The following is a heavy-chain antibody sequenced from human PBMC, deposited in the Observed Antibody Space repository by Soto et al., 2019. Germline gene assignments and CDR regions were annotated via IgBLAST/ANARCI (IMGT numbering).Heavy chain of an antibody. Sequence: GGSLRLSCAASGFTFSSYAMSWVRQAPGKGLEWVSAISGSGGSTYYADSVKGRFTISRDNSKNTLYLKMNSLRAEDTAVYYCAKEILAYCGGDCYSGGMDVWGQGTTVTVSS. J-gene: IGHJ6*02. D-gene: IGHD2-21*02. CDR2: ISGSGGST. CDR3: AKEILAYCGGDCYSGGMDV. CDR1: GFTFSSYA. V-gene: IGHV3-23*01.